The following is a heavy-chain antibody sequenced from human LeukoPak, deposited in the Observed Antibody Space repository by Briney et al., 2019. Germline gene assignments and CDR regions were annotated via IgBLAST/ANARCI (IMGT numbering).Heavy chain of an antibody. Sequence: PSGTLSLTCAVSGGSISSSNWCSWVGPPPGKGVAWVGEIYHSGSTNYNPSLKSRVTISVDKSKNQFSLKLSSVTAADTAVYYCARGRLGDFNRKSLDYWGQGTLVTVSS. CDR1: GGSISSSNW. V-gene: IGHV4-4*02. CDR2: IYHSGST. D-gene: IGHD3-10*01. CDR3: ARGRLGDFNRKSLDY. J-gene: IGHJ4*02.